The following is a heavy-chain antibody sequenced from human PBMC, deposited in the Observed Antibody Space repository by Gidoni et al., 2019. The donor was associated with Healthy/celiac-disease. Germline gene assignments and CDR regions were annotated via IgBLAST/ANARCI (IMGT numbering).Heavy chain of an antibody. Sequence: QVQLQESGPGLVKPSGTLSLTCAVSGGSIRSSNWWSWVRQPPGKGLEWIGEIYHSGSTNYNPSLKSRVTISVDKSKNQFSLKLSSVTAADTAVYYCARCNYYDSSGYYRGTEFDYWGQGTLVTVSS. CDR1: GGSIRSSNW. V-gene: IGHV4-4*02. D-gene: IGHD3-22*01. CDR2: IYHSGST. J-gene: IGHJ4*02. CDR3: ARCNYYDSSGYYRGTEFDY.